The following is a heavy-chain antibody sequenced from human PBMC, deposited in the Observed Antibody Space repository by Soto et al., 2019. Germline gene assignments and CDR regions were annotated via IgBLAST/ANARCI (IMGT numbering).Heavy chain of an antibody. V-gene: IGHV3-30-3*01. CDR1: GFTFSSYA. CDR2: ISYDGSNK. J-gene: IGHJ4*02. Sequence: QVQLVESGGGVAQPGRSLRLSCAASGFTFSSYAMHWVRQAPGKGLEWVAVISYDGSNKYYADSVKGRFTISRDNSKNTLYLQMNSLRAEDTAVYYCARESFGSSGYYQYYFDYCGQGTLVTVSS. CDR3: ARESFGSSGYYQYYFDY. D-gene: IGHD3-22*01.